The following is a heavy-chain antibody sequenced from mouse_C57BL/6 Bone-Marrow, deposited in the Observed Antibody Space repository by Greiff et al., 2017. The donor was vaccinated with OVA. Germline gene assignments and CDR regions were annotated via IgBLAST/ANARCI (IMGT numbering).Heavy chain of an antibody. D-gene: IGHD4-1*01. V-gene: IGHV1-64*01. CDR1: GYTFTSYW. CDR2: IHPNSGST. Sequence: QVHVKQPGAALVKPGASVKLSCKASGYTFTSYWMHWVKQRPGQGLEWIGMIHPNSGSTNYNEKFKSKATLTVDKSSSTAYMQRSSLTTEDSAVYDCARAGTAPDVWGTGTTVTGSS. J-gene: IGHJ1*03. CDR3: ARAGTAPDV.